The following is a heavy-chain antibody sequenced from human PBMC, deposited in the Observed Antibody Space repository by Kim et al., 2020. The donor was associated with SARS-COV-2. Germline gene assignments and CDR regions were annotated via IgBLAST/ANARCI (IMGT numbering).Heavy chain of an antibody. V-gene: IGHV4-59*08. CDR3: ARRETRELYISD. Sequence: SETLSLTCTVSGDSMSADYWNWIRQSPGKGLEWIWYVYFCATTSYNPSLTSRVTISIAMSTSQFSLKLNSVTAADTAVYTCARRETRELYISDWG. J-gene: IGHJ1*01. CDR1: GDSMSADY. CDR2: VYFCATT. D-gene: IGHD1-26*01.